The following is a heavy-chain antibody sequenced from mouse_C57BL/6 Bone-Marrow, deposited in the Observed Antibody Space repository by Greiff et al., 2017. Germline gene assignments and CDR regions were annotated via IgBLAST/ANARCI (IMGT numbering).Heavy chain of an antibody. Sequence: EVKLQESGEGLVKPGGSLKLSCAASGFTFSSYAMSWVRQTPEKRLEWVAYISSGGDYIDYADTVKGRFTISSDNARNTLYLQMSSLKSEDTAMDYCIRVYDDYDAYYCDYWGQGTTLTVSS. V-gene: IGHV5-9-1*02. CDR3: IRVYDDYDAYYCDY. J-gene: IGHJ2*01. CDR1: GFTFSSYA. CDR2: ISSGGDYI. D-gene: IGHD2-4*01.